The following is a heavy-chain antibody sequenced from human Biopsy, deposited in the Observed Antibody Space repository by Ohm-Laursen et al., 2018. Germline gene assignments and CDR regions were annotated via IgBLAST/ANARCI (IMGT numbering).Heavy chain of an antibody. CDR2: ISHTGYT. D-gene: IGHD4-23*01. Sequence: GTLSLTCTVSGGSFTGHYWTWIRQPPGKGLEWIGHISHTGYTSYKSTLKSRVTISLDTSRKHFSLRLTSLAAADTAVYYCARGSNEYGGLYFPHWGQGTLVTVSS. CDR1: GGSFTGHY. V-gene: IGHV4-59*11. CDR3: ARGSNEYGGLYFPH. J-gene: IGHJ1*01.